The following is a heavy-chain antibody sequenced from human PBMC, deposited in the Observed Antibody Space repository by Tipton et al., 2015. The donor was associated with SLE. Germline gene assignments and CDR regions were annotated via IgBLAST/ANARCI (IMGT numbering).Heavy chain of an antibody. CDR1: GFTFSSYS. V-gene: IGHV3-21*01. CDR2: ISSSSSYI. CDR3: ARDSFVFGSIHSTTVVTPPGY. J-gene: IGHJ4*02. D-gene: IGHD4-23*01. Sequence: VQLVQSGGGVVQPGRSLRLSCAASGFTFSSYSMNWVRQAPGKGLEWVSSISSSSSYIYYADSVKGRFTISRDNAKNSLYLQMNSLRAEDTAVYYCARDSFVFGSIHSTTVVTPPGYWGQGTLVTVSS.